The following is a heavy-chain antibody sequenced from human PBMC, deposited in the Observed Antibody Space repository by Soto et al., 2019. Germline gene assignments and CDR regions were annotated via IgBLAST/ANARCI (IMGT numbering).Heavy chain of an antibody. V-gene: IGHV1-69*01. CDR3: DRGYDDPPGAFDI. J-gene: IGHJ3*02. D-gene: IGHD3-22*01. CDR1: GGTFSSYA. CDR2: IIPIFGTA. Sequence: QVQLVQSGAEVKKPRSSVKVSCKASGGTFSSYAISWVRQAPVQGLEWMGGIIPIFGTADSAQKFPGRVTITADESMSTAYMELSSLSSEDTAVYYFDRGYDDPPGAFDIGGQGTMVTVSS.